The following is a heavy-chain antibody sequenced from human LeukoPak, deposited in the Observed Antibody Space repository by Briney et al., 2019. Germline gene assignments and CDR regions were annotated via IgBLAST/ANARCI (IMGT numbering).Heavy chain of an antibody. D-gene: IGHD1-26*01. CDR1: GGSISSGSYY. CDR3: ATQSVGATTEGSFLVDY. CDR2: IYTSGST. V-gene: IGHV4-61*02. Sequence: TSETLSLTCTVSGGSISSGSYYWSWIRQPAGKGLEWIGRIYTSGSTNYNPSLKSRVTISVDTSKNQFSLKLSSVTAADTAVYYCATQSVGATTEGSFLVDYWGQGTLVTVSS. J-gene: IGHJ4*02.